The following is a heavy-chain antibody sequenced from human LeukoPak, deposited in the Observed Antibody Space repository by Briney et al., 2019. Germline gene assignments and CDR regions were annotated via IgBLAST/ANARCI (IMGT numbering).Heavy chain of an antibody. J-gene: IGHJ4*02. V-gene: IGHV4-39*07. CDR3: ASATRGSFYYYDTSGYYQALSGFDY. D-gene: IGHD3-22*01. Sequence: PSETLSLTCTVSGGSISSSSYYWGWIRQPPGKGLEWIGSIYYSGSTYYNPSLKSRVTISVDTSKNQFSLKLSSVTAADTAVYYCASATRGSFYYYDTSGYYQALSGFDYWGQGTLVTVSS. CDR2: IYYSGST. CDR1: GGSISSSSYY.